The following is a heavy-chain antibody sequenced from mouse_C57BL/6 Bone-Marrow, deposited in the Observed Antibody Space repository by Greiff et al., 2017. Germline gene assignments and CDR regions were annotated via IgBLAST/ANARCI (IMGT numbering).Heavy chain of an antibody. Sequence: LMESGAELVRPGASVKVSCKASGYTFTSYWMHWVKQRPGQGLEWIGRIHPSDSGTNYNQKFKGKATLTVDKSSSTAYMQLSSLTSEDSAVYYCAIYGIYYDYDGDYYGMDYWGQGTSVTVSS. V-gene: IGHV1-74*04. CDR3: AIYGIYYDYDGDYYGMDY. D-gene: IGHD2-4*01. J-gene: IGHJ4*01. CDR2: IHPSDSGT. CDR1: GYTFTSYW.